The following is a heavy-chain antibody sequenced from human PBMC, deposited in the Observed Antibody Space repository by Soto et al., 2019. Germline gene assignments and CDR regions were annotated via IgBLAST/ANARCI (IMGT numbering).Heavy chain of an antibody. CDR3: ARHVGAAERAQWRWFDP. Sequence: QLQLQESGPGLVKPSETLSLTCTVSGGSISSSSYYWGWIRQPPGKGLEWIGSIYYSGSTYYNPSLKGRVTISVDTSKNQFSLKLSSVTAADTAVYYCARHVGAAERAQWRWFDPWGQGTLVTVSS. CDR2: IYYSGST. CDR1: GGSISSSSYY. V-gene: IGHV4-39*01. J-gene: IGHJ5*02. D-gene: IGHD6-19*01.